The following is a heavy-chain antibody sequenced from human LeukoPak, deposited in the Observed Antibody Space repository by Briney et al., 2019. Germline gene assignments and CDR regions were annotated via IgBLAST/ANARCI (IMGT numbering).Heavy chain of an antibody. D-gene: IGHD5-18*01. J-gene: IGHJ4*02. Sequence: GGSLRLSCAASGFTFSSYSMNWVRQAPGKGLEWVSSISSSSSYIYYADSVKGRFTISRDNAKNSLYLQMNSLRAEDTAVYYCARESTNVDTAMVHYYFDYWGQGTLVTVSS. CDR2: ISSSSSYI. CDR3: ARESTNVDTAMVHYYFDY. V-gene: IGHV3-21*01. CDR1: GFTFSSYS.